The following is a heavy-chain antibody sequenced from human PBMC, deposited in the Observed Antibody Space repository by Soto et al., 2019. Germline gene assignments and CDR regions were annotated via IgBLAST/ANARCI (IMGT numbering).Heavy chain of an antibody. V-gene: IGHV3-9*01. D-gene: IGHD2-15*01. Sequence: EMKLVESGGGLVQPGRSLRLSCAASGFTFDDYAVHWVRNAPGKGLEWVAGISWNGDIIDYADSVKVRFTIARDNAKTSPYLQMNSLRPEDTALYYCSKDVQCGGSHFNQALDFWCQGTMVSVSS. J-gene: IGHJ3*01. CDR3: SKDVQCGGSHFNQALDF. CDR2: ISWNGDII. CDR1: GFTFDDYA.